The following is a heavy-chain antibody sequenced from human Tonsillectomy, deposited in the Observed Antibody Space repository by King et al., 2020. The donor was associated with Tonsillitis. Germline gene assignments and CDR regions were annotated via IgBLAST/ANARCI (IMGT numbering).Heavy chain of an antibody. CDR1: GGSISSSSYY. Sequence: QLQESGPGLVKPSETQSLTCTVSGGSISSSSYYWGWIRQPPGKGLECIGSISYSGSTYSNPSLKSRVTISVDTSKNQFSLKPSXVTAADTAVYYCARDAPTIFGVVNYYYGMXXWGXXXXVTXSS. J-gene: IGHJ6*02. D-gene: IGHD3-3*01. CDR3: ARDAPTIFGVVNYYYGMXX. CDR2: ISYSGST. V-gene: IGHV4-39*02.